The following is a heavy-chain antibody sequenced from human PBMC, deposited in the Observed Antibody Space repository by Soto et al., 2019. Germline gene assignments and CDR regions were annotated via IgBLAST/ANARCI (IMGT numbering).Heavy chain of an antibody. D-gene: IGHD6-19*01. CDR1: GGSISSGDYY. CDR3: ARRRSNYARSGWQQWLVLGWFDP. J-gene: IGHJ5*02. Sequence: TLSLTCTVSGGSISSGDYYWSWIRQPPGKGLEWIGYIYYSGSTYYNPSLKSRVTISVDTSKNQFSLKLSSVTAADTAVYYCARRRSNYARSGWQQWLVLGWFDPWGQGTLVTVSS. CDR2: IYYSGST. V-gene: IGHV4-30-4*01.